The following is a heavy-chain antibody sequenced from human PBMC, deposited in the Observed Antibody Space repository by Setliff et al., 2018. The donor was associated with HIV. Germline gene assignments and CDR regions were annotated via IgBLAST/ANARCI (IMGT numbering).Heavy chain of an antibody. D-gene: IGHD3-10*01. CDR3: TRGALYGLFEF. Sequence: ASVKVSCKASGYTFSTYGISWVRQAPGQGLEWMGWISAYNGNTNYAQSFQGRVTISADESTNTAHMELRSLTSEDTAAYYCTRGALYGLFEFWGPGTLVTVSS. CDR2: ISAYNGNT. CDR1: GYTFSTYG. V-gene: IGHV1-18*01. J-gene: IGHJ4*02.